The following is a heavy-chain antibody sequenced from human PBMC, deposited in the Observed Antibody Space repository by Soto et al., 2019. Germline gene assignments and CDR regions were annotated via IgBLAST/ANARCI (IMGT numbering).Heavy chain of an antibody. CDR3: ARAHIVVVVAAYFDY. Sequence: SETLSLTCTVSGGSISSGGYYWSWIRQHPGKGLEWIGYIYYSGSTYYNPSLKSRVTISVDTSKNQFSLKLSSVTAADTAVYYCARAHIVVVVAAYFDYWGQGTLVTVSS. CDR2: IYYSGST. J-gene: IGHJ4*02. D-gene: IGHD2-15*01. CDR1: GGSISSGGYY. V-gene: IGHV4-31*03.